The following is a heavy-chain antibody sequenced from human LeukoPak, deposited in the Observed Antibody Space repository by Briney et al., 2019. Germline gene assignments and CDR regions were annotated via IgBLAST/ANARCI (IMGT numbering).Heavy chain of an antibody. CDR1: GGTFSRFT. V-gene: IGHV1-69*13. CDR3: AREWGLESSGYYYAY. J-gene: IGHJ4*02. CDR2: ITPIFGTA. Sequence: SVKVSCKASGGTFSRFTISWVRQAPGQGFEWMGGITPIFGTANFAQKFQGRVAITADGSTSTAFMELSSLRSEDTAVYYCAREWGLESSGYYYAYWGQGTLVTVSS. D-gene: IGHD3-22*01.